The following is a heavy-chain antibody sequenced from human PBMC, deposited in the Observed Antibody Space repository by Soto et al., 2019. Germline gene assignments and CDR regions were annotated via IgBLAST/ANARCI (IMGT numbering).Heavy chain of an antibody. V-gene: IGHV1-58*01. CDR1: GFTFTSSA. D-gene: IGHD6-6*01. Sequence: SVKVSCKASGFTFTSSAVQWVRQARGQRLEWIGWIAVGSGNTNYAQKFQERVTITRDMSTSTAYMELSSLRSEDTAVYYCALPTFIAARRAFGMDVWGQGTTVTVSS. CDR2: IAVGSGNT. CDR3: ALPTFIAARRAFGMDV. J-gene: IGHJ6*02.